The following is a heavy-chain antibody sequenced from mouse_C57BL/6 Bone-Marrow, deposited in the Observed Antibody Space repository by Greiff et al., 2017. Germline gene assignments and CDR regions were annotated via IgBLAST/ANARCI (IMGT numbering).Heavy chain of an antibody. V-gene: IGHV2-2*01. CDR2: IWSGGST. D-gene: IGHD2-3*01. Sequence: VQVVESGPGLVQPSQSLSITCTVSGFSLTSYGVHWVRQSPGKGLAWLGVIWSGGSTDNNAAFISRLSISTDNSKSQVFFKMNSRQADDTAIYYCARWWLLDYWGQGTTLTVSS. J-gene: IGHJ2*01. CDR1: GFSLTSYG. CDR3: ARWWLLDY.